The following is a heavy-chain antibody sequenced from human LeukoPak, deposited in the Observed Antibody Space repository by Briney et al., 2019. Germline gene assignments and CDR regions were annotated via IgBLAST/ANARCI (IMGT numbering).Heavy chain of an antibody. CDR1: GFTFSSYA. J-gene: IGHJ4*02. CDR3: AKDQGQAVVPRRFDY. CDR2: ISGSGGST. D-gene: IGHD2-2*01. Sequence: GGSLRLSCAASGFTFSSYAMSWVRQAPGKGLEWVSAISGSGGSTYYADSVKGRFTISRDNAKNTLYLQMNSLRAEDTAVYYCAKDQGQAVVPRRFDYWGQGTLVTVSS. V-gene: IGHV3-23*01.